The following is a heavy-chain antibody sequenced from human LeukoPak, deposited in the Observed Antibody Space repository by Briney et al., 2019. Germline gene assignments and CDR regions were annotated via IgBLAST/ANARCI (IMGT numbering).Heavy chain of an antibody. V-gene: IGHV3-9*01. CDR2: ISWNSGSI. CDR1: GFTFDDYA. Sequence: GGSLRLSCAASGFTFDDYAMHWVRQAPGKGLEWVAGISWNSGSIGYAGSVKGRFTISRDNAKNSLYLQMNSLRAEDTPFYHCAKGTLGSGWKPFDYWGQGTLVTVSS. D-gene: IGHD6-19*01. CDR3: AKGTLGSGWKPFDY. J-gene: IGHJ4*02.